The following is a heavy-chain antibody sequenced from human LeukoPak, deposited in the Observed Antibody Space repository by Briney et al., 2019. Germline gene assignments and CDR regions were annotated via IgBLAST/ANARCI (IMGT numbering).Heavy chain of an antibody. CDR2: ISGSGGST. D-gene: IGHD2-15*01. Sequence: GGSLRLSCTASGFTFNNYAMTWVRQAPGKGLEWVSAISGSGGSTYYADSVKGRFTISRDNSKNTLYLQMNSLRAEDTAVYYCAKETLITTMVVANDAFDIWGQGTMVTVSS. CDR1: GFTFNNYA. J-gene: IGHJ3*02. V-gene: IGHV3-23*01. CDR3: AKETLITTMVVANDAFDI.